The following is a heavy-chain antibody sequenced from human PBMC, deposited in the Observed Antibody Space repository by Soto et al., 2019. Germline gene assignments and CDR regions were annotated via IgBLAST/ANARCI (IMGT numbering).Heavy chain of an antibody. CDR3: AKGVVGSKWGFDY. Sequence: QVQLVESGGGVVQPGRSLRLSCAASGFTFSSYGMHWVRQAPGKGLEWVAVISYDGSNKYYADSVKGRFTISRDNSKNTLYLQMNSLRAEDTAVYYCAKGVVGSKWGFDYWGQGTLVTVSS. CDR1: GFTFSSYG. D-gene: IGHD1-26*01. J-gene: IGHJ4*02. CDR2: ISYDGSNK. V-gene: IGHV3-30*18.